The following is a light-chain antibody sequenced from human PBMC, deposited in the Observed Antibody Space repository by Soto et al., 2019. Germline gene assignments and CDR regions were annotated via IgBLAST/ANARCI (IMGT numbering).Light chain of an antibody. Sequence: DIQMIQSPSSVSASVGDRVTITCQATQGISNFLNWYQQRPGKAPKLLVYGASNLETGVPSRFSGGGSVTDFSFTISSLQTEDVATYYCQQYHSLPLTFGGGTYVEIK. J-gene: IGKJ4*01. CDR2: GAS. CDR3: QQYHSLPLT. V-gene: IGKV1-33*01. CDR1: QGISNF.